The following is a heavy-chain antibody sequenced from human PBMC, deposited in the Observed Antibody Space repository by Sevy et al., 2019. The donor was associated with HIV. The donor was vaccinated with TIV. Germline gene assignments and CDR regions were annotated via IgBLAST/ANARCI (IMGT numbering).Heavy chain of an antibody. Sequence: GGSLRLSCAASRFTFRTYAMSWVRQAPGMGLEWVSSISGSTTNTNYADSVKGRFTISRDNSKNTLYLQMNSLKADDTAIYYCAKPPIGWTREGFDQWGQGTLVTVSS. CDR3: AKPPIGWTREGFDQ. V-gene: IGHV3-23*01. D-gene: IGHD6-19*01. CDR1: RFTFRTYA. J-gene: IGHJ4*02. CDR2: ISGSTTNT.